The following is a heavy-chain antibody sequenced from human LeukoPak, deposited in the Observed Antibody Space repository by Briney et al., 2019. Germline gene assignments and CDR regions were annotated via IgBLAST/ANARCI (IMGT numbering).Heavy chain of an antibody. CDR3: ARGGLGYYYYMDV. CDR2: IFHIGST. CDR1: GGSISSYS. Sequence: PSETLSLTCTVSGGSISSYSWSWIRQPPGKGLEWIGNIFHIGSTNYNPSLKSRLTISVDKSKNQFSLNLNSVTTADTAVYYCARGGLGYYYYMDVWGRGTTVTVSS. J-gene: IGHJ6*03. V-gene: IGHV4-59*01. D-gene: IGHD2-15*01.